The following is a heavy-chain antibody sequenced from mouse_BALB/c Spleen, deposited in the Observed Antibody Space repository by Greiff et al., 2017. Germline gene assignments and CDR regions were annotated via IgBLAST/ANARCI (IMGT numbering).Heavy chain of an antibody. V-gene: IGHV1-80*01. J-gene: IGHJ3*01. CDR3: ARDGYAPFAY. CDR2: IYPGDGDT. CDR1: GYAFSSYW. D-gene: IGHD2-2*01. Sequence: QVQLQQSGAELVRPGSSVKISCKASGYAFSSYWMNWVKQRPGQGLEWIGQIYPGDGDTNYNGKFKGKATLTADKSSSTAYMQLSSLTSEDSAVYFCARDGYAPFAYWGQGTLVTVSA.